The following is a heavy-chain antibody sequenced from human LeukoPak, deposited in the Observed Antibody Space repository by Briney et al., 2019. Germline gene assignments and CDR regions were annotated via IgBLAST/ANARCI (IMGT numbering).Heavy chain of an antibody. V-gene: IGHV4-61*02. D-gene: IGHD2-21*01. CDR1: GGSISSGSYY. J-gene: IGHJ5*02. CDR3: ARLLGAHINYFDP. CDR2: IYTSGST. Sequence: SQTLSLTCTVSGGSISSGSYYWSWIRQPAGKGLEWIGRIYTSGSTNYNPSLKSRVTISVDTSKNQFYLKLSSVAAADTAVYHCARLLGAHINYFDPWGQGTLVTVSS.